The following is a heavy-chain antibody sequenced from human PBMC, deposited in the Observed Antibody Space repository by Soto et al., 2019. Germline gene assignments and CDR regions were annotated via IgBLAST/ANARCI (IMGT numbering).Heavy chain of an antibody. CDR2: IFHGGNT. CDR3: ARARWYDAFDV. Sequence: SETLSLTCAVSGFFISSGNYWGWIRKPPGKGLEWIGSIFHGGNTYYNPSLKSRVTISVDMSKNQFSLKLNSVTAEDTEVYYCARARWYDAFDVWGQGTVVTVSS. CDR1: GFFISSGNY. J-gene: IGHJ3*01. D-gene: IGHD2-15*01. V-gene: IGHV4-38-2*01.